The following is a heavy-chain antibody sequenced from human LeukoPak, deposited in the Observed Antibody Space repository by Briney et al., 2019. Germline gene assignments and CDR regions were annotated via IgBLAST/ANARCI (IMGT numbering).Heavy chain of an antibody. V-gene: IGHV4-31*11. CDR1: GGSISRGDSY. CDR3: GREETFGAVYD. D-gene: IGHD3-16*01. Sequence: PSQTLSLTCGLSGGSISRGDSYWSWIRQHPGEGLEWIGSIYYSGNSYYNPSLKSRATISIDMSKNHFSLKLSSVTAADTAVYYCGREETFGAVYDWGQGTLVTVSS. CDR2: IYYSGNS. J-gene: IGHJ1*01.